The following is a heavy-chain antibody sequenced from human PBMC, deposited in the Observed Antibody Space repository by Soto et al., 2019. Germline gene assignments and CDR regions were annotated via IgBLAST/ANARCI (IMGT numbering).Heavy chain of an antibody. Sequence: QVQLVQSGAEVKRPESSMKVSCKPSGGTFNNYAINWVRQAPGQGLEWMGAIIPISGTTKYAQKFQGRVTITADKSTSTVYMDLSSLRSEDTAVYYGARLVGLSCSGAVCFKKPFDYWGQGPLVAVSS. CDR3: ARLVGLSCSGAVCFKKPFDY. CDR2: IIPISGTT. CDR1: GGTFNNYA. V-gene: IGHV1-69*06. D-gene: IGHD2-8*02. J-gene: IGHJ4*02.